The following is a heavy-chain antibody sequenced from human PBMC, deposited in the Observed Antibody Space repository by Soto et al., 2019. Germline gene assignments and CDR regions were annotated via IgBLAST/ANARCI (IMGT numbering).Heavy chain of an antibody. CDR3: AKDSRVTTSGSGGWFDP. J-gene: IGHJ5*02. D-gene: IGHD1-26*01. CDR1: GFDFNTYG. V-gene: IGHV3-30*18. Sequence: QVQLVESGGGVVQPGRSLRLSCAASGFDFNTYGLHWVRQAPGKGLEWVAAISIDGGSKYYADSVKGRFTISRDTFKSTLFLQINSLGGEDTATYFCAKDSRVTTSGSGGWFDPWGPGTLVIVSS. CDR2: ISIDGGSK.